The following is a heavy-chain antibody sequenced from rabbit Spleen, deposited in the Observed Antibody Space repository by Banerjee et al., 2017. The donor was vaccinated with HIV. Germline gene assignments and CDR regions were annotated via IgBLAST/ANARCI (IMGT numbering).Heavy chain of an antibody. D-gene: IGHD6-1*01. CDR2: INTENGGAT. CDR3: ARALGGGVADGYLMLGYFDL. CDR1: GFSFSNKAV. J-gene: IGHJ4*01. V-gene: IGHV1S45*01. Sequence: QEQLVESGGGLVKPEGSLKFSCTASGFSFSNKAVMCWVRQAPGKGLEWIAGINTENGGATYYATWAKGRFTISKTSSTTVTLQLNSLTAADTATYFCARALGGGVADGYLMLGYFDLWGPGTLVTVS.